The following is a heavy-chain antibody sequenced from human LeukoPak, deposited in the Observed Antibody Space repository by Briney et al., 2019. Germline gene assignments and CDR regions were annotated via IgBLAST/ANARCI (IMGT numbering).Heavy chain of an antibody. CDR1: GGSFSGYY. CDR2: INHSGST. CDR3: ARTVHDYYYYYMDV. Sequence: SETLSLTCAVYGGSFSGYYWSWIRQPPGKGLEWIGEINHSGSTNYNPSLKSRVTISVDTSKNQFSLKLSSVTAADTAVYYCARTVHDYYYYYMDVWGKGTTVTVSS. J-gene: IGHJ6*03. V-gene: IGHV4-34*01. D-gene: IGHD3-10*01.